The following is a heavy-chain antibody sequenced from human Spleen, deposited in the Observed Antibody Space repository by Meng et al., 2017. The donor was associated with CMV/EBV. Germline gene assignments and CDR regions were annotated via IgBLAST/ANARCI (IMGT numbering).Heavy chain of an antibody. J-gene: IGHJ6*02. D-gene: IGHD5-18*01. CDR2: ISSASVYI. CDR1: GFPFSSYT. CDR3: ARDSDTPGSYYYYGLDV. V-gene: IGHV3-21*01. Sequence: GESLKISCAASGFPFSSYTMNWVRQAPGKGLEWVSSISSASVYIYHADSMKGRFTISRDNAQNSLYLQMNSLRVEDSAVYYCARDSDTPGSYYYYGLDVWGQGTTVTVSS.